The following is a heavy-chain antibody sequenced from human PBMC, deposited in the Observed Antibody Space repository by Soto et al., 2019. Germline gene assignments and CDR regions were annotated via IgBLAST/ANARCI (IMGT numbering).Heavy chain of an antibody. CDR1: GFIFSDHY. Sequence: LRLSCAASGFIFSDHYMDWVRQAPGKGLEWVGRTRNKANSYTTEYAASVKGRFTISRDDSKNSLSLQMNSLKTEDTAVYYCARELMTTVTYFDYWGQGALVTVSS. J-gene: IGHJ4*02. V-gene: IGHV3-72*01. CDR3: ARELMTTVTYFDY. D-gene: IGHD4-17*01. CDR2: TRNKANSYTT.